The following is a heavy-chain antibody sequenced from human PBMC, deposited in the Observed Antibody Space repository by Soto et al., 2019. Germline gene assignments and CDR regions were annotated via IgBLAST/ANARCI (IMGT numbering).Heavy chain of an antibody. D-gene: IGHD3-22*01. J-gene: IGHJ6*02. CDR1: GGSFSGYY. CDR3: ARGRTYYYDSSGYYYYYGMDV. CDR2: IKHSGST. V-gene: IGHV4-34*01. Sequence: PSETLSLTCAVYGGSFSGYYWSWIRQPPGKGLEWIGEIKHSGSTNYNPSLKSRVTISVDTSKNQFSLKLSSVTAADTAVYYCARGRTYYYDSSGYYYYYGMDVWGQGTTVTVSS.